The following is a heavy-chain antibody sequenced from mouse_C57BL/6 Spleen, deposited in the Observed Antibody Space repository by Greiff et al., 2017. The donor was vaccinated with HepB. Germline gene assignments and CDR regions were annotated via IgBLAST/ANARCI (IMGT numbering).Heavy chain of an antibody. J-gene: IGHJ3*01. Sequence: QVQLQQPGAELVRPGSSVKLSCKASGYTFTSYWMHWVKQRPIQGLEWIGNIDPTDSETHYNQKFKDKATLTVDKSSSTAYMQLSSLTSEDSAVSYCARRGDYDGFAYWGKGTMVTVSA. V-gene: IGHV1-52*01. CDR2: IDPTDSET. D-gene: IGHD2-4*01. CDR3: ARRGDYDGFAY. CDR1: GYTFTSYW.